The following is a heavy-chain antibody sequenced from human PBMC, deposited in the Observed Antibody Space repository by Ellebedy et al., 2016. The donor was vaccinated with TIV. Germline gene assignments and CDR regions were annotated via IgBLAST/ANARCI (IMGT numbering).Heavy chain of an antibody. Sequence: GESLKISCAASGFTFSRYWMHWVRQAPGKGLVWVSRINSDGSSTSYADSVKGRFTISRDNAKNTLYLQMNSLRAEDTAVYYCARVAYSSGWYDYWGQGTLVTVSS. CDR1: GFTFSRYW. CDR2: INSDGSST. V-gene: IGHV3-74*01. CDR3: ARVAYSSGWYDY. D-gene: IGHD6-13*01. J-gene: IGHJ4*02.